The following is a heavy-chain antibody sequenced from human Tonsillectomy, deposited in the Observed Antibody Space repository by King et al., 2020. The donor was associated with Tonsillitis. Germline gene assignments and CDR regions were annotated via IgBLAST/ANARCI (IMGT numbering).Heavy chain of an antibody. CDR2: ISYDGSNK. J-gene: IGHJ1*01. CDR3: ARDSDLGGYGGKGEYFQH. CDR1: GFTFSSYA. V-gene: IGHV3-30*01. Sequence: VQLVESGGGVVQPGRSLRLSCAASGFTFSSYAMHWVRQAPGKGLEWVAVISYDGSNKYYADSVKGRFTISRDNSKNTLYLQMNSLRAEDTAVYYCARDSDLGGYGGKGEYFQHGGQGTLVNVSS. D-gene: IGHD4-23*01.